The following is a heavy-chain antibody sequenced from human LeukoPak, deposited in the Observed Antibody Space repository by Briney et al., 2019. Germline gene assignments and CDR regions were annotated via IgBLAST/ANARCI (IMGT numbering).Heavy chain of an antibody. Sequence: SETLSLTCTLSGGSISSGSYYWSWIRQPAGKGLEWIGRIYTNGGTNYNPSLKSRVTISVDTSRTQFSLKLSSVTAADTAVYYCARESGFWTVTTGYFDLWGRGTLVTVSS. V-gene: IGHV4-61*02. CDR2: IYTNGGT. CDR3: ARESGFWTVTTGYFDL. J-gene: IGHJ2*01. D-gene: IGHD4-17*01. CDR1: GGSISSGSYY.